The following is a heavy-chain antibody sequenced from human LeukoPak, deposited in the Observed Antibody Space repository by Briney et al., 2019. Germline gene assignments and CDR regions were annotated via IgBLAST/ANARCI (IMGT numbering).Heavy chain of an antibody. V-gene: IGHV3-48*01. CDR3: ARGSGYSSGWY. Sequence: GGSLRLSCAASGCTFSSYSMNWIRQAPGKGLEWVSYISSSSSTIYYADSVKGRFTISRDNAKNSLYLQMNSLRAEDTAVYYCARGSGYSSGWYWGQGTLVSVSS. D-gene: IGHD6-19*01. J-gene: IGHJ4*02. CDR2: ISSSSSTI. CDR1: GCTFSSYS.